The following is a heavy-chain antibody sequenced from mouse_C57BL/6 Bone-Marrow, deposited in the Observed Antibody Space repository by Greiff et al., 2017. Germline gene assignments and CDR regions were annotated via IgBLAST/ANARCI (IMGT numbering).Heavy chain of an antibody. CDR3: ARPGGHYYGSRGYFDV. Sequence: EVKLVESGGGLVQPGGSLKLSCAASGFTFSDYYMYWVRQTPEKRLEWVAYISNGGGSTYYPDTVKGRFTISRDTAKNTPYLQLSRLKSKDTAMYYCARPGGHYYGSRGYFDVWGTGTTVTVSS. V-gene: IGHV5-12*01. J-gene: IGHJ1*03. CDR1: GFTFSDYY. CDR2: ISNGGGST. D-gene: IGHD1-1*01.